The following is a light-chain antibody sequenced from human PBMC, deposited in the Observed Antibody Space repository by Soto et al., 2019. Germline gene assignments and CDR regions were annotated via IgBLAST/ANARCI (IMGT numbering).Light chain of an antibody. V-gene: IGLV1-40*01. CDR2: GDT. CDR3: QSYDSALSVYVV. Sequence: QSVLTQPPSVSGAPGQRITISCTGTGSNIGANYDVHWYQQLPGTAPKLLIYGDTNRPSGVPDRFSGSKSGTSASLAITGLQAEDEADYYCQSYDSALSVYVVFGGGTKLTVL. CDR1: GSNIGANYD. J-gene: IGLJ2*01.